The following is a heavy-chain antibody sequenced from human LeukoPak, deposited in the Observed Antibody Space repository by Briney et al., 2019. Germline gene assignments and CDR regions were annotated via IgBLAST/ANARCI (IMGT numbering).Heavy chain of an antibody. J-gene: IGHJ4*02. V-gene: IGHV3-30-3*01. CDR2: ISYDGSNK. CDR1: GFTFSSYA. Sequence: GSLRLSCAASGFTFSSYAMHWVRQAPGKGLEWVAVISYDGSNKYYADSVKGRFTISRDNSKNTLYLQMNSLRAEDTAVYYCARGPYYDFWSGYYTGDYFDYWGQGTLVTVSS. D-gene: IGHD3-3*01. CDR3: ARGPYYDFWSGYYTGDYFDY.